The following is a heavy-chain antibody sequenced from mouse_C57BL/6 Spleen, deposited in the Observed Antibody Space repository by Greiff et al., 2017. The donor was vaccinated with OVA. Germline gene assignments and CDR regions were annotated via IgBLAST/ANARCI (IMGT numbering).Heavy chain of an antibody. CDR2: IYPGDGDT. D-gene: IGHD1-1*01. CDR1: GYAFSSSW. Sequence: QVQLKQSGPELVKPGASVKISCKASGYAFSSSWMNWVKQRPGKGLEWIGRIYPGDGDTNYNGKFKGKATLTADKSSSTAYMQLSSLTSEDSAVYFCAREGGTVVAPYWYFDVWGTGTTVTVSS. CDR3: AREGGTVVAPYWYFDV. V-gene: IGHV1-82*01. J-gene: IGHJ1*03.